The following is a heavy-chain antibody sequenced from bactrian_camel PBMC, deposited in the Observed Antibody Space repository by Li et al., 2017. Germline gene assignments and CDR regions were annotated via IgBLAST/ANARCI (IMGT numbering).Heavy chain of an antibody. Sequence: HVQLVESGGASVQAGGSLRLTCEASGNQFNTFCLGWFRQAPGNEREGVAAIHPDGILTTYVDSVKGRFTISQDKSNARLKKTLYLQMDALKPDDTAVYYCATDLPFTMPKIPNCPTNLFGVWDQGTQVTVS. D-gene: IGHD4*01. J-gene: IGHJ6*01. CDR3: ATDLPFTMPKIPNCPTNLFGV. CDR1: GNQFNTFC. V-gene: IGHV3S14*01. CDR2: IHPDGILT.